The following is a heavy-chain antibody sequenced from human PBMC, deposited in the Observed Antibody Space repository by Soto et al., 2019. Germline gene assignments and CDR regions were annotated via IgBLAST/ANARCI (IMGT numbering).Heavy chain of an antibody. CDR3: AKDMENGYNPYYYYGMDV. Sequence: PGGSLRLSCAASGFTVSSNYMSWVRQAPGKGLEWVSSISWNSVSIGYADSVKGRFTISRDNAKNSLYLQMNTLRAEDTALYYCAKDMENGYNPYYYYGMDVWGQGTTVTVSS. D-gene: IGHD3-10*01. CDR1: GFTVSSNY. V-gene: IGHV3-9*01. J-gene: IGHJ6*02. CDR2: ISWNSVSI.